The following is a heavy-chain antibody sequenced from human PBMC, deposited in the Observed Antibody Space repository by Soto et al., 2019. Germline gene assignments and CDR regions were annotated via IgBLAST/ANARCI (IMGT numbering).Heavy chain of an antibody. Sequence: GLSIRIGCKGCGDSATSYGVGGLRKMHGKGLEWMGIIYPGDSDTRYSPSFQGQVTISADKSISTAYLQWSSLKASDTAMYYCARPATVIYEGAFDIWGQGTMVTVSS. CDR3: ARPATVIYEGAFDI. CDR2: IYPGDSDT. V-gene: IGHV5-51*01. D-gene: IGHD4-4*01. CDR1: GDSATSYG. J-gene: IGHJ3*02.